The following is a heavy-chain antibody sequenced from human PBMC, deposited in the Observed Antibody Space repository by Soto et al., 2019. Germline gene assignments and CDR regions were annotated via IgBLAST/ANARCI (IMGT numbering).Heavy chain of an antibody. CDR3: AIADYGDDDY. V-gene: IGHV1-18*01. D-gene: IGHD4-17*01. CDR2: IKAYSGNT. CDR1: GYTFATST. J-gene: IGHJ4*02. Sequence: QLQLVQSGPEAMKPGASVKVSCKASGYTFATSTISWLRQAPGQGPEWMGWIKAYSGNTNYAQKLQGRLTMTTDTSTSTAYMELRSLTTDDTAIYYCAIADYGDDDYWGQGTLVTVSS.